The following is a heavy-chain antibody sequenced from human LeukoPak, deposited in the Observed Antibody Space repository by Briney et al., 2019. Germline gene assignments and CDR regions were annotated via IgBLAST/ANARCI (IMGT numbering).Heavy chain of an antibody. Sequence: SETLSLTCTVSGGSISSGAYYWSWMRQPPGKALEWIGHIYYSGSTYYNPSLQSRVSLSVDTSKSQFSLILNSVTAADTAVYYCARGDSSSWSFKIWGQGSLVTVSS. J-gene: IGHJ4*02. D-gene: IGHD6-13*01. V-gene: IGHV4-30-4*01. CDR2: IYYSGST. CDR1: GGSISSGAYY. CDR3: ARGDSSSWSFKI.